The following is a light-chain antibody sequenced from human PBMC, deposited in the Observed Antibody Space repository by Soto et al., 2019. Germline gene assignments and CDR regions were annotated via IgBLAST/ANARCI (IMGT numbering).Light chain of an antibody. CDR1: QSVRSN. J-gene: IGKJ1*01. CDR2: AAS. V-gene: IGKV3-15*01. CDR3: QQYNGWPQT. Sequence: EIVMTQSPATLSVSPGERATLSCRASQSVRSNLAWYQQKPGQAPRLLIYAASTRATGIAARFSGSGSGTDFTLTISSLQSEDFAVYYCQQYNGWPQTFGQGSRVEIK.